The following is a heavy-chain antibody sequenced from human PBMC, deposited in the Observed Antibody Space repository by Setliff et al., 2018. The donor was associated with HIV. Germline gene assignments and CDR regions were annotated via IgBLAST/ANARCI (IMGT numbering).Heavy chain of an antibody. V-gene: IGHV4-4*09. CDR2: IYSNGIT. CDR1: GGSIGVDC. J-gene: IGHJ4*02. D-gene: IGHD5-12*01. Sequence: SETLSLTCTVSGGSIGVDCWSWIRQPPGKGLEWIGYIYSNGITRYNPSLKSRVTISLGTSKIEFSLTLKSVTAADTAIYYCARLPRGPWRWDYWGQGMLVTVSS. CDR3: ARLPRGPWRWDY.